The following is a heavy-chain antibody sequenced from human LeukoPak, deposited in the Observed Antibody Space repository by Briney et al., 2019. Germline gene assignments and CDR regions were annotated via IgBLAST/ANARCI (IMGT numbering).Heavy chain of an antibody. CDR1: GFTFTNSW. CDR3: ARDTDGSLDY. Sequence: GGSLRLSCAASGFTFTNSWMAWVLQAPGKGLEWVANIKQDGSTQHYVDSLKGRFTISRDNPKNSLYLQMNSLRADDTAVYYCARDTDGSLDYWGQGILVTVAS. J-gene: IGHJ4*02. V-gene: IGHV3-7*01. D-gene: IGHD1-26*01. CDR2: IKQDGSTQ.